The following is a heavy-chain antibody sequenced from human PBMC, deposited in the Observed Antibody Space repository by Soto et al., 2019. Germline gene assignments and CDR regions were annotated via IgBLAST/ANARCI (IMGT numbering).Heavy chain of an antibody. Sequence: GESLKISCKGSGYSFTSYWIVWVRQMPGKGLEWMGIIYPGDSDTRYSPSFQGQVTISADKSISTAYLQWSSLKASDTAMYYCARSRRGAYSSGWYSPSGYYNYGIDVWGQGTKVTVS. CDR1: GYSFTSYW. CDR3: ARSRRGAYSSGWYSPSGYYNYGIDV. D-gene: IGHD6-19*01. CDR2: IYPGDSDT. V-gene: IGHV5-51*01. J-gene: IGHJ6*02.